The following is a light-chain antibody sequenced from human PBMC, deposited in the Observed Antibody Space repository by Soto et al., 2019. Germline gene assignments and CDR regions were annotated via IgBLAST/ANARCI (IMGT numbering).Light chain of an antibody. CDR2: ETS. CDR3: HQYNGYPGT. CDR1: QSISTW. Sequence: DIQMTQSPSTLSASVGDRVTISCRASQSISTWLAWYQQKPGKAPKLLIYETSSLESGVPSRFSGSGSGTEFTLTISSLQADDFATYSCHQYNGYPGTFGPETKVDI. V-gene: IGKV1-5*03. J-gene: IGKJ3*01.